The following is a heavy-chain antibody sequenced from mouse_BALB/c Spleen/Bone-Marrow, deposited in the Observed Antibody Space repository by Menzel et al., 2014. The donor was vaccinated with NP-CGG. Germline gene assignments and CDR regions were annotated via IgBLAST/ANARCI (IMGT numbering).Heavy chain of an antibody. CDR1: GFTFSDYY. J-gene: IGHJ3*01. CDR2: ISDGGSYT. D-gene: IGHD1-1*01. Sequence: EVQLVESGGGLVKPGGSLKLSCAASGFTFSDYYMYWVRQTPEKRLEWVATISDGGSYTYYPDSVKGRFTISRDNAKNNLCLQMNSLKSEDTAMYYCANYYGSTWFAYWGQGALVTVSA. CDR3: ANYYGSTWFAY. V-gene: IGHV5-4*02.